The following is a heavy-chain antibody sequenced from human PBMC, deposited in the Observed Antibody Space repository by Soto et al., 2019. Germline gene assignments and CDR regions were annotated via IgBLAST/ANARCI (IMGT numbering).Heavy chain of an antibody. CDR1: GYTFTSYG. CDR3: ARAPQTVAGAGIWY. J-gene: IGHJ4*02. Sequence: QVQLVQSGAEVKKPGASVKVSCKASGYTFTSYGIIWVRQAPGQGLEWMGWISGYNGDTNYAQKLQGRVTMTTDTSTSTAYMGLRSLRSDDTAVYYCARAPQTVAGAGIWYWGQGTLVTVSS. CDR2: ISGYNGDT. D-gene: IGHD6-13*01. V-gene: IGHV1-18*04.